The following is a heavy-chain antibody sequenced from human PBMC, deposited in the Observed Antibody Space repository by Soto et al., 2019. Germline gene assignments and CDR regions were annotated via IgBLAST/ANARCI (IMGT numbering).Heavy chain of an antibody. CDR2: IYHSGST. Sequence: SETLSLTCAVSGGSISSSNWWSWVRQPPGKGLEWIGEIYHSGSTNYNPSLKSRVTISVDKSKNQFSLKLSSVTAADTAVYYCAKSSSAGEYYYYGMDVWGQGTTVTV. V-gene: IGHV4-4*02. J-gene: IGHJ6*02. CDR1: GGSISSSNW. D-gene: IGHD6-6*01. CDR3: AKSSSAGEYYYYGMDV.